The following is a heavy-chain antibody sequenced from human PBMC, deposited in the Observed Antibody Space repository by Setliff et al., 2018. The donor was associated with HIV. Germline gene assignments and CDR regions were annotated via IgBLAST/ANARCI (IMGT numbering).Heavy chain of an antibody. Sequence: PSETLSLTCGVYGGSFSGYYWSWIRQPPGKGLEWIGEINHSGSTNYNPSLKSRITMSVDTSKSQFSLNLSSVTAADTAVYYCAKDYWSYSSSWYYFDYWGQGTLVTVSS. CDR1: GGSFSGYY. J-gene: IGHJ4*02. CDR3: AKDYWSYSSSWYYFDY. D-gene: IGHD6-13*01. V-gene: IGHV4-34*10. CDR2: INHSGST.